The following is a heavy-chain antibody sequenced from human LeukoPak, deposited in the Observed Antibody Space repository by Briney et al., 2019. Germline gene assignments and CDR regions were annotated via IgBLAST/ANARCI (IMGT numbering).Heavy chain of an antibody. Sequence: GASVKVSCKASGYIFTSYGISWVRQAPGQGLEWMGWISAYNGNTIYAQKVQGRVTMTTDTSTSTAYMELRSLRSDDTAVYYCARDLGSYSVDYWGQGTLVTVSS. D-gene: IGHD3-10*01. CDR3: ARDLGSYSVDY. V-gene: IGHV1-18*01. CDR1: GYIFTSYG. J-gene: IGHJ4*02. CDR2: ISAYNGNT.